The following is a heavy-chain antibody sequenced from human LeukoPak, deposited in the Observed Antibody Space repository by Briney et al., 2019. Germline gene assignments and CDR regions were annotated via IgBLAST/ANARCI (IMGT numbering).Heavy chain of an antibody. Sequence: GGSLRLSCEASGFTFSSYWMSWVRQAPGKGLEGVANIKQDGSEKYYVDPVKGRFTISRDNAKNSLYLQMNSLRAEDTAVYYCAKDIGAVAGFDYWGQGTLVTVSS. CDR1: GFTFSSYW. CDR3: AKDIGAVAGFDY. J-gene: IGHJ4*02. V-gene: IGHV3-7*01. CDR2: IKQDGSEK. D-gene: IGHD6-19*01.